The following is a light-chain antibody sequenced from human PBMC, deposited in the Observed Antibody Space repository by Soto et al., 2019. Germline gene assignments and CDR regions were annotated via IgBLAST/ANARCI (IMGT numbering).Light chain of an antibody. Sequence: PGEGATLSCRASQGVTGTNVAWYQQRAGQAPRLLIYDAVRRATGIPDRFSGSGSGTDFTLTISRLEPEDFAVYYCHQYGSSLGTFGQGTKVDIK. CDR2: DAV. J-gene: IGKJ2*01. CDR1: QGVTGTN. CDR3: HQYGSSLGT. V-gene: IGKV3-20*01.